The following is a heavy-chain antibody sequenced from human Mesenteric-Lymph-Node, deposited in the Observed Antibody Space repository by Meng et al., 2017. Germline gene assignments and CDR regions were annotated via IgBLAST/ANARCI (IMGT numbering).Heavy chain of an antibody. J-gene: IGHJ4*02. CDR1: GFSFSYYV. Sequence: GESLKISCTASGFSFSYYVISWVRQAPGKGLEWVSTISENFTPTYYADSVKGGFTVSRDNSKSTVFLQMNTLRDENTANYYWAIWRSGSDTKFDHWGQGTLVTVSS. CDR3: AIWRSGSDTKFDH. CDR2: ISENFTPT. D-gene: IGHD1-26*01. V-gene: IGHV3-23*01.